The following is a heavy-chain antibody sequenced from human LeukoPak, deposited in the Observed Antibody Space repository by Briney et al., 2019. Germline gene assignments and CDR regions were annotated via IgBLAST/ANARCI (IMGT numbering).Heavy chain of an antibody. CDR1: GGSVSSGSYY. V-gene: IGHV4-61*01. CDR2: IYYSGST. J-gene: IGHJ4*02. Sequence: PSETLSLTCTVSGGSVSSGSYYWSWLRQPPGKGLEWIGYIYYSGSTNYNPSLKSRVTISVDTSKNQFSLKLSSVTAADTAVYYCARGLQYWGQGTLVTVSS. CDR3: ARGLQY.